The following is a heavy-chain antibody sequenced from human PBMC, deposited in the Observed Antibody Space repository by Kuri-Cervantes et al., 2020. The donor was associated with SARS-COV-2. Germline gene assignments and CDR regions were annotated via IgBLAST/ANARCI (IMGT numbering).Heavy chain of an antibody. CDR2: INHTGSA. D-gene: IGHD3-16*01. CDR1: GGSFSDYY. CDR3: ARAWGY. J-gene: IGHJ4*02. V-gene: IGHV4-34*01. Sequence: SETLSLTCAVYGGSFSDYYWTWIRQPPGKGLEWIGEINHTGSANYNPSLKSRVTISVDTSKNQFSLKLGSVTAADTAVYYCARAWGYWGQGTLVTVSS.